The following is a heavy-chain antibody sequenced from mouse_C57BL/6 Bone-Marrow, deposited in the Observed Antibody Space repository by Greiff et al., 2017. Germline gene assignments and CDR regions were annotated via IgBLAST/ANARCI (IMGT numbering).Heavy chain of an antibody. CDR2: IDPSDSYT. V-gene: IGHV1-50*01. J-gene: IGHJ3*01. CDR3: ARLLRSPN. D-gene: IGHD1-1*01. Sequence: QVQLQQPGAELVKPGASVKLSCKASGYTFTSYWMQWVKQRPGQGLEWIGEIDPSDSYTNYNQKFKGKATLTVDTSSSTAYMQLSSLTSEDSAVYYCARLLRSPNWGQGTLVTVSA. CDR1: GYTFTSYW.